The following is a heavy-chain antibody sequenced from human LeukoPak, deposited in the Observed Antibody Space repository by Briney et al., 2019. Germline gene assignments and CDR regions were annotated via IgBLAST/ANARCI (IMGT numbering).Heavy chain of an antibody. V-gene: IGHV5-10-1*01. CDR3: ASAVGSGSYLPYYYYGMDV. CDR1: GYSFTSYW. D-gene: IGHD3-10*01. J-gene: IGHJ6*04. CDR2: IDPSGSYT. Sequence: GESLKISCKGSGYSFTSYWISWVRQMPGKGLEWMGRIDPSGSYTNYSPSFQGHVTISADKSISTAYLQWSSLKASDTAMYYCASAVGSGSYLPYYYYGMDVWGKGTTVTVSS.